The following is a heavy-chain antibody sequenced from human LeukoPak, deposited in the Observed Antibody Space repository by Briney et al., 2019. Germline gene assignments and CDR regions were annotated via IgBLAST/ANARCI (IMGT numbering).Heavy chain of an antibody. V-gene: IGHV1-46*01. CDR3: ARNRNIRGPREPFAY. Sequence: GASVKVSCKASGYTFTNYYIHWVRQAPGQGLEWMGIINPSGGSTTYAQKFQGRVTMTRDTSTSTVYMELSSLRSEDTAVYYCARNRNIRGPREPFAYWGQGTLVTVSS. CDR2: INPSGGST. J-gene: IGHJ4*02. CDR1: GYTFTNYY. D-gene: IGHD1-14*01.